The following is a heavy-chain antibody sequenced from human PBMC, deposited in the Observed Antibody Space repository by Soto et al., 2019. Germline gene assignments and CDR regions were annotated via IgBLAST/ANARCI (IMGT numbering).Heavy chain of an antibody. CDR2: INPGDSDT. CDR3: ARHEQLWSSKYGMDV. D-gene: IGHD5-18*01. Sequence: PGESLKISCKGSGYSFTTYWIGWVRQMPGKGLEWMGIINPGDSDTRYSPSFQGQVTISADKSISTAYLQWSSLKASDTAMYYYARHEQLWSSKYGMDVWGQGTTVTVSS. CDR1: GYSFTTYW. J-gene: IGHJ6*02. V-gene: IGHV5-51*01.